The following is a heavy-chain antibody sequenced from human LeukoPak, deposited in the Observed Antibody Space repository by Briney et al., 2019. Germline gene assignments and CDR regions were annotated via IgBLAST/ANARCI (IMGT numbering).Heavy chain of an antibody. J-gene: IGHJ5*02. D-gene: IGHD3-10*01. CDR3: ARGRITPGP. CDR1: GFTFSSYE. Sequence: GGSLRLSCAASGFTFSSYEMNWVRQAPGKGLEWVSHISESGTTIYYADSVKGRFTISRDNTKNSLYLQMNSLRTEDTAVYYCARGRITPGPWGQGTLVTVSS. V-gene: IGHV3-48*03. CDR2: ISESGTTI.